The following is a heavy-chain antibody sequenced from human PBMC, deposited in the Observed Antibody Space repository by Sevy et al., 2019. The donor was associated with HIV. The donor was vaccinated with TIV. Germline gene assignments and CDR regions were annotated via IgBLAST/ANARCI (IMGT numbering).Heavy chain of an antibody. CDR2: FCFGDGTM. Sequence: GGSLRLSCAASGFTFSRYTMTWVRQAPGKGLEWVSTFCFGDGTMNYEDSAKGRFTISRDNSKNTLYLQMNSLRAEDTAIYYCVREGCTKPHDYWGQGTLVTVSS. J-gene: IGHJ4*02. D-gene: IGHD2-8*01. V-gene: IGHV3-23*01. CDR3: VREGCTKPHDY. CDR1: GFTFSRYT.